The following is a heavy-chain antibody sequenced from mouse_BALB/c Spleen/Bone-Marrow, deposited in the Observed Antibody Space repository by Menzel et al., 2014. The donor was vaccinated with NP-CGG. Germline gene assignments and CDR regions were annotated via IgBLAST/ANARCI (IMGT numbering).Heavy chain of an antibody. CDR1: GFNIKDAY. Sequence: VQLQQSGAELVKPGASVKLSCIASGFNIKDAYMHWVKQRPEQGLEWIGRIDPANGNTKYDPKFQGKATITADTSSNTAYLQLSSLTSEDTAVYYCAKYGGLRYAMDYWGQGTSVTVSS. D-gene: IGHD2-4*01. J-gene: IGHJ4*01. V-gene: IGHV14-3*02. CDR2: IDPANGNT. CDR3: AKYGGLRYAMDY.